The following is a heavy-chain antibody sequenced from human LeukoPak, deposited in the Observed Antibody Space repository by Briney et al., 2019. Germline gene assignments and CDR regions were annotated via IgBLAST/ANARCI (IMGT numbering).Heavy chain of an antibody. J-gene: IGHJ4*02. Sequence: SETLSLTCAVYGGSFSGYYWSWIRQPPGKGLEWIGEINHSGSTNYNPSLMSRVTISVDTSKNQFSLKLSSVTAADTAVYYCARGIRDYYDSSGYYYFDYWGQGTLVTVSS. V-gene: IGHV4-34*01. CDR3: ARGIRDYYDSSGYYYFDY. CDR2: INHSGST. CDR1: GGSFSGYY. D-gene: IGHD3-22*01.